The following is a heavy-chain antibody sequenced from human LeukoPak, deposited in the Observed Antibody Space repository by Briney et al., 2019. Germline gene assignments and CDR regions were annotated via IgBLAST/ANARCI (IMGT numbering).Heavy chain of an antibody. D-gene: IGHD3-22*01. Sequence: GGSLRLSCAASGFTVSCNYMSWVRQAPGKGLEWVSVIYGGGSTYYADSVKGRFSISRDTSKNAVYLQMNSLRAEDTAVYYCARAQFYHDSSTYGPDYWGQGTLATVSS. CDR2: IYGGGST. J-gene: IGHJ4*02. V-gene: IGHV3-53*01. CDR1: GFTVSCNY. CDR3: ARAQFYHDSSTYGPDY.